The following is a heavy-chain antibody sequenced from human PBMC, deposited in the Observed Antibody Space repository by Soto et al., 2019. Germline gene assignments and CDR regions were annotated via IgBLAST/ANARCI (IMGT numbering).Heavy chain of an antibody. CDR3: ARGFSTYYYDSSGYFPFYY. D-gene: IGHD3-22*01. CDR1: GGSTSSYY. CDR2: IYYSRST. V-gene: IGHV4-59*01. Sequence: SETLSLTCTVPGGSTSSYYWSWIRQPPGRGLEWIGYIYYSRSTNYKPSLKSRVTISVDTSKNQFALKLSSVTAADTAVYYCARGFSTYYYDSSGYFPFYYWGQRTLVTVSS. J-gene: IGHJ4*02.